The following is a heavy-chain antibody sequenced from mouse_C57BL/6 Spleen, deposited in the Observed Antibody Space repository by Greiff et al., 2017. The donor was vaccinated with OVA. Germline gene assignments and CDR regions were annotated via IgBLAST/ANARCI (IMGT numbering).Heavy chain of an antibody. CDR3: ARYMRDVAMDY. J-gene: IGHJ4*01. Sequence: EVKLVESGGGLVQPGGSLSLSCAASGFTFTDYYMSWVRQPPGKALEWLGFIRNKANGYTTEYSASVKGRFTISRDNSQSILYLQMNALRAEDSATYYCARYMRDVAMDYWGQGTSVTVSS. CDR2: IRNKANGYTT. V-gene: IGHV7-3*01. D-gene: IGHD3-3*01. CDR1: GFTFTDYY.